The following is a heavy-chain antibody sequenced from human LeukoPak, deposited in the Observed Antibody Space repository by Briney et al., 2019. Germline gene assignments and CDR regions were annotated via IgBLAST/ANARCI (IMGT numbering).Heavy chain of an antibody. D-gene: IGHD1-26*01. CDR1: GFTFSSYA. CDR2: ISGSGSTT. Sequence: PGGSLRLSCAASGFTFSSYAMSWVRQAPGKGLEWVSGISGSGSTTYYADSVKGRFTISRDNPKNTLYLQMNSLRAEDTALYYCAKLRGRDYYYGMDVWGQGTTVTVSS. J-gene: IGHJ6*02. CDR3: AKLRGRDYYYGMDV. V-gene: IGHV3-23*01.